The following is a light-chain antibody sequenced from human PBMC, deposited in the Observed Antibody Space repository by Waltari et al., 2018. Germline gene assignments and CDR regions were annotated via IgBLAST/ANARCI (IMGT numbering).Light chain of an antibody. V-gene: IGKV1-39*01. CDR3: QQSYSTTT. Sequence: DIQMTQSPSSLSASVGDSVTIPCRASQNIRNNLNWYHQKPGKAPKLLIYAASTLQSGVPSRFSGSGSGTDFTLTISSLQPEDSATYYGQQSYSTTTFGGGTKVEIK. CDR1: QNIRNN. J-gene: IGKJ4*01. CDR2: AAS.